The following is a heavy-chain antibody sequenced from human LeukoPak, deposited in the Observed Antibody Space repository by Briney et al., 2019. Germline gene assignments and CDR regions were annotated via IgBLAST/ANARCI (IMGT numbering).Heavy chain of an antibody. D-gene: IGHD5-12*01. J-gene: IGHJ3*02. CDR2: IYYNGNT. Sequence: SETLSLTCAVSGGSISTGGYSWSWIRQPPGKGLEWIAYIYYNGNTYYNPSLKSRVTMSVDRSKNQFSLRLSSVTAADTAVYYCARAGDLIIVAMGAFDIWAKGQWSPSLQ. CDR1: GGSISTGGYS. V-gene: IGHV4-30-2*01. CDR3: ARAGDLIIVAMGAFDI.